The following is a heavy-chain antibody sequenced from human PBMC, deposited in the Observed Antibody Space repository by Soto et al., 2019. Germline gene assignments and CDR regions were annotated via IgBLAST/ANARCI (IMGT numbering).Heavy chain of an antibody. Sequence: PGGSLRLSCAASGFTFSSYAMSWVRQAPGKGLEWVSAISGSGGSTYYADSVKGRFTISRDNSKNTLYLQMNSLRAEDTAVYYCAKDRNVGXRFLEWLSPTDYYGMDVWGQGTTVTVSS. CDR1: GFTFSSYA. V-gene: IGHV3-23*01. CDR2: ISGSGGST. D-gene: IGHD3-3*01. CDR3: AKDRNVGXRFLEWLSPTDYYGMDV. J-gene: IGHJ6*02.